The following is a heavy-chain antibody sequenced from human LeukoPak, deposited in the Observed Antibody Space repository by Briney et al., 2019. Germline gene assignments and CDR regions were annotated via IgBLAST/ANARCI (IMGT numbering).Heavy chain of an antibody. D-gene: IGHD2-15*01. J-gene: IGHJ4*02. Sequence: GGSLRLSCAASGFTFSNYAMHWVRQAPGKGREWVAVTSYDGSSKYYADSVKGRFTISRDNCKNTLYLQMNSLRVEDTAVYYCASTGGYCSGGSCYPGYWGQGTLVTVSS. V-gene: IGHV3-30-3*01. CDR3: ASTGGYCSGGSCYPGY. CDR1: GFTFSNYA. CDR2: TSYDGSSK.